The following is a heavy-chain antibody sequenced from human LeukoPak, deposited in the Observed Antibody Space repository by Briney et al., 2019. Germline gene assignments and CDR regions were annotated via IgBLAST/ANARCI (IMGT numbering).Heavy chain of an antibody. CDR3: ARDLGTHGGYVDP. J-gene: IGHJ5*02. D-gene: IGHD6-19*01. CDR2: ISTSDSTT. V-gene: IGHV3-48*03. CDR1: GFTFSSYE. Sequence: GGSLRLSCAASGFTFSSYEMNWVRQAPGEGLEWVSYISTSDSTTYYADSVKGRFTISRDNAKNSLYLQMDSLRVEDTGIYYCARDLGTHGGYVDPWGQGTLVTVPS.